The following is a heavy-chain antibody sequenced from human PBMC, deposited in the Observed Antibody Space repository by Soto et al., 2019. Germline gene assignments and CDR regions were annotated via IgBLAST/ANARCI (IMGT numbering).Heavy chain of an antibody. CDR2: IYYSGST. CDR3: ASAGSSWFNWFDP. CDR1: GCPLNSYY. V-gene: IGHV4-59*01. Sequence: TLSLTCTVSGCPLNSYYWNWIRHRPGKGLAWLGYIYYSGSTNYNPSLKSRVTISVDTSKNQFSLKLSSVTAADTAVYYCASAGSSWFNWFDPWGQGTLVTVSS. D-gene: IGHD6-13*01. J-gene: IGHJ5*02.